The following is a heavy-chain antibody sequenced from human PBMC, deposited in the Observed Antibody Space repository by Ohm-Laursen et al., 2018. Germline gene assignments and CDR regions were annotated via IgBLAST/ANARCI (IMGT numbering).Heavy chain of an antibody. J-gene: IGHJ4*02. V-gene: IGHV3-21*01. CDR2: ISSSSSYI. CDR1: GFTFSSYS. Sequence: SLRLSCSASGFTFSSYSMNWVRQAPGKGLEWVSSISSSSSYIYYADSVKGRFTISRDNAKNSLYLQMNSLRAEDTAVYYCAGFGQLGGYYFDYWGQGTLVAVSS. CDR3: AGFGQLGGYYFDY. D-gene: IGHD3-16*01.